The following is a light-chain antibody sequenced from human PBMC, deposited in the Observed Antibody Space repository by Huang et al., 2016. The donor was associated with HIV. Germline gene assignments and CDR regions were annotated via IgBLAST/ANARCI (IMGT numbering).Light chain of an antibody. Sequence: DIVLTQSPDFQAVTPKEKVPITCRASHSIGNSLHWYQQKPGQSPSLLIKYASQSISGVPSRFSGSGVGTDFTLANNSLESEDAATYYCHQSRSFPYTFGQGTRLEIK. CDR2: YAS. CDR3: HQSRSFPYT. V-gene: IGKV6-21*02. J-gene: IGKJ2*01. CDR1: HSIGNS.